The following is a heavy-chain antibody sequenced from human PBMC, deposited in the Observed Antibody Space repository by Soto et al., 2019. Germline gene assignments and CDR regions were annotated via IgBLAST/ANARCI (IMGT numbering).Heavy chain of an antibody. J-gene: IGHJ4*02. D-gene: IGHD5-18*01. CDR2: INHSGST. V-gene: IGHV4-39*07. CDR3: ARASNKRGYSYGPDY. Sequence: SETLSLTCTVSGYSITSNSYFWAWIRQPPGKGLEWIGEINHSGSTNCNPSLKSRVTISVDTSKNQFSLELTSVTAADTAVYYCARASNKRGYSYGPDYWGQGTLVTVSS. CDR1: GYSITSNSYF.